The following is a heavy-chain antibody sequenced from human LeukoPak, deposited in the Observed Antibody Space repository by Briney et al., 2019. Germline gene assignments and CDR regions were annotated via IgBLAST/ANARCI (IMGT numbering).Heavy chain of an antibody. V-gene: IGHV3-23*01. CDR3: ATRPRDSSGYYLGAFDA. D-gene: IGHD3-22*01. J-gene: IGHJ3*01. Sequence: PGGSLRLSCAASGFTFSSYAMSWVRQAPGKGLEWVSAISGSGGSTYYADSVKGRFTISRDNSKNTLYLQMNSLRAEDTAVYFCATRPRDSSGYYLGAFDAWGQGTTVTVSS. CDR2: ISGSGGST. CDR1: GFTFSSYA.